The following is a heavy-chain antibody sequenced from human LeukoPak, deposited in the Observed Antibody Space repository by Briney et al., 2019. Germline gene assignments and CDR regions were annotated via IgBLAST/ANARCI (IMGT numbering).Heavy chain of an antibody. D-gene: IGHD2-2*01. J-gene: IGHJ4*02. CDR2: IKQDGSEK. CDR1: RFTFSSYW. V-gene: IGHV3-7*01. Sequence: GGSLRLSCAASRFTFSSYWMSWVRQAPGKGLEWVANIKQDGSEKYYVDSVKGRFTISRDNAKNSLYLQMNSLRAEDTAVYYCARGKGSTKWGQGTLVTVSS. CDR3: ARGKGSTK.